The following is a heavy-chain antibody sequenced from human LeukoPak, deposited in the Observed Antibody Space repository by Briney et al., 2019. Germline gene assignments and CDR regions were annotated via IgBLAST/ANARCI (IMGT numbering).Heavy chain of an antibody. CDR3: ARFGSGWHYFDY. Sequence: SETLSLTCAVYGGSFSGYSWNWIRQPPVKGLEWIGEINHSGGTNYNPSLKSRVTISVDTSKKQFSLKLSSVTAADTAVYYCARFGSGWHYFDYWGQGTLVTVSS. V-gene: IGHV4-34*01. J-gene: IGHJ4*02. CDR2: INHSGGT. CDR1: GGSFSGYS. D-gene: IGHD6-19*01.